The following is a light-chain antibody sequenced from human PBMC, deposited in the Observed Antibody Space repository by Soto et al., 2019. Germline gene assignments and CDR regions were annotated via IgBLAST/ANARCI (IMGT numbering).Light chain of an antibody. CDR3: QEYNNWPPIT. CDR2: GAS. J-gene: IGKJ5*01. CDR1: HSVSSN. V-gene: IGKV3D-15*01. Sequence: EIVMTQSPATLSVSPGERATLSCRASHSVSSNLAWYQQKAGQAPRLLIYGASSRATGIPDRFSASGSGTEFTLTISTLQSEEFAVYYCQEYNNWPPITFGQGTRLEIK.